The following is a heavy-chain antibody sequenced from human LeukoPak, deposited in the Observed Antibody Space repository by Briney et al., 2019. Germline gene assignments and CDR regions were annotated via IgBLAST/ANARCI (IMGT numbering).Heavy chain of an antibody. CDR3: ARDPLPVFVGWSY. Sequence: GGSLRLSCVVSGFTFSSYWMSWVRQAPGKGLEWVANMNQDGSGKFYVDSVKGRFTISRDNAKNSLYLQMDSLRAEDTAVYYCARDPLPVFVGWSYRGQGSLVTVSS. CDR1: GFTFSSYW. CDR2: MNQDGSGK. V-gene: IGHV3-7*01. J-gene: IGHJ4*02. D-gene: IGHD2-15*01.